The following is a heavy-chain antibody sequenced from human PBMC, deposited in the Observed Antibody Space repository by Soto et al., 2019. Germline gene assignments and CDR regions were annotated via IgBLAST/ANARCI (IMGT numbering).Heavy chain of an antibody. CDR2: ISDSGAST. CDR3: AKKRGSSWGAFDY. CDR1: GFSFSTYG. J-gene: IGHJ4*02. V-gene: IGHV3-23*01. D-gene: IGHD6-13*01. Sequence: EVQLLESGGGLVQPGGSLRLPCAASGFSFSTYGMAWVRQAPGKGLEWISDISDSGASTHYADSVKGRFTISRDNSKNTLYLQMHSLRVEDTAVYYCAKKRGSSWGAFDYWGQGTLVAVS.